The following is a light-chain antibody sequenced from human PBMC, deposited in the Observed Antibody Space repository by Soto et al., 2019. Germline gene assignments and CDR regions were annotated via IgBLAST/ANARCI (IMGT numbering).Light chain of an antibody. Sequence: EIVLTQSPGTLSLSPGERATLSCRASRSLSSSYVVWYQQKPGQAPRLLIYAASRRATGIPDRFSGSGSATDYPLTISRLDHEDFAVYYCQQQGTFGQGTKLEIK. CDR3: QQQGT. J-gene: IGKJ2*01. V-gene: IGKV3-20*01. CDR2: AAS. CDR1: RSLSSSY.